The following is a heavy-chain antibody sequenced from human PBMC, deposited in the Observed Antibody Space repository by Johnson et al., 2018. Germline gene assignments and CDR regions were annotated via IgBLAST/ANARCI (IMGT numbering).Heavy chain of an antibody. CDR2: IYSDGRT. J-gene: IGHJ4*02. V-gene: IGHV3-66*02. CDR3: AREWDY. Sequence: VQLVESGGGLVQPGGSLRLSCAASGITVSSNYMTWVLQAPGEGLEWVSMIYSDGRTYYVDSVKGRFTISRDSSKNTLYLQMNSLRVDDTAVYYCAREWDYWGQGTLVTVSS. D-gene: IGHD2-8*01. CDR1: GITVSSNY.